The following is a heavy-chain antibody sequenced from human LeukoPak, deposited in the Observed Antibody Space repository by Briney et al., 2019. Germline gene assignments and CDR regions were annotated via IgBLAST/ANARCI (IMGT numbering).Heavy chain of an antibody. CDR2: INSDGSTT. V-gene: IGHV3-74*01. Sequence: GGPLRLSCAASGFTFSSYWMHWVRQAPGKGLVWVSRINSDGSTTNYADSVKGRSTISRDNAKNTLYLQMNTLRADDTAVYYCARDLVGARTDYWGQGTLVTVSS. CDR1: GFTFSSYW. D-gene: IGHD1-26*01. J-gene: IGHJ4*02. CDR3: ARDLVGARTDY.